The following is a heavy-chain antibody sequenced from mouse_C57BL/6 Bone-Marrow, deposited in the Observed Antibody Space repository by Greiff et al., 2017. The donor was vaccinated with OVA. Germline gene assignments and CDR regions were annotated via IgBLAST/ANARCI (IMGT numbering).Heavy chain of an antibody. Sequence: ESGPGLVKPSQSLSLTCSVTGYSITSGYYWNWIRQFPGNKLEWMGYISYDGSNNYNPSLKNRISITRDTSKNQFFLKLNSVTTEDTATYYCAREGGTGYWGQGTTLTVSS. CDR2: ISYDGSN. J-gene: IGHJ2*01. CDR1: GYSITSGYY. D-gene: IGHD3-3*01. V-gene: IGHV3-6*01. CDR3: AREGGTGY.